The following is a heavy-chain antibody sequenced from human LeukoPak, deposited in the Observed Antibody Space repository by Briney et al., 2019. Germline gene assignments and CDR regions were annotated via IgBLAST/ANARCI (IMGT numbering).Heavy chain of an antibody. D-gene: IGHD4-17*01. CDR3: ARGSTTVTARGYFDY. J-gene: IGHJ4*02. V-gene: IGHV3-7*01. CDR1: GFTFSSYW. CDR2: VKQDGNEK. Sequence: GGSLRLSCAASGFTFSSYWMSWVRQAPGKGLEWVANVKQDGNEKYYVDSVKGRFTISRDNAKNSLYLQMNSLRAEDTAVYYCARGSTTVTARGYFDYWGQGTLVTVSS.